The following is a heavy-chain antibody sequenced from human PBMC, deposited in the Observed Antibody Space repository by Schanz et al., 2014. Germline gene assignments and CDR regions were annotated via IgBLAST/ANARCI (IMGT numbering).Heavy chain of an antibody. CDR2: INTGVNT. CDR1: GFSFSDYY. V-gene: IGHV3-66*01. CDR3: ARIGGSVFDY. Sequence: DVHLLESGGGLVQPGGSLRLSCAASGFSFSDYYMSWIRQAPGKGLEWVSAINTGVNTYYADSVRGRFTMSRDNSKNTLYLQMNSLRAEDTAVYYCARIGGSVFDYWAQGTLVTVSS. J-gene: IGHJ4*02. D-gene: IGHD3-10*01.